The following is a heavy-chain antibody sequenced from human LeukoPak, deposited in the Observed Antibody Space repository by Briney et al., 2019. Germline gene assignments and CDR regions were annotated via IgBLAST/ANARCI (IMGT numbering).Heavy chain of an antibody. J-gene: IGHJ4*02. CDR3: ARGGGTYPTDY. CDR1: GYTFTNYY. D-gene: IGHD1-26*01. CDR2: INPSGGTT. Sequence: GASVKVSCKASGYTFTNYYMHWIRQAPGQGLEWMGIINPSGGTTSYAEKFQGRLTMTRDMSTSIVYMELSSLRSEDTAVYYCARGGGTYPTDYWGQGTLATVSS. V-gene: IGHV1-46*01.